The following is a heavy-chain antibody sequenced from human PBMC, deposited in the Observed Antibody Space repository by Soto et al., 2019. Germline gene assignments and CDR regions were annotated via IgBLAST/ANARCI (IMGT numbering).Heavy chain of an antibody. CDR1: GFTFSDYY. D-gene: IGHD5-12*01. CDR3: ARDHHRYSGYDYVDY. Sequence: QVQLVESGGGLVKPGGSLRLSCAASGFTFSDYYMSWIRQAPGKGLEWVSYISSSSSYTNYADSVKGRFTISRHNAKNSLYLPMNSLRAEDTAVYYCARDHHRYSGYDYVDYWGQGTLVTVSS. V-gene: IGHV3-11*05. J-gene: IGHJ4*02. CDR2: ISSSSSYT.